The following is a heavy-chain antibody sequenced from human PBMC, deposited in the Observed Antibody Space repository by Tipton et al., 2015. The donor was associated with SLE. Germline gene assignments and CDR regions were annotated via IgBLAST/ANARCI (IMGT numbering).Heavy chain of an antibody. V-gene: IGHV5-10-1*01. CDR2: TDPVDSYT. CDR3: ARRHYSDNSGYYAY. Sequence: QLVQSGAEVKKPGESLRISCVGSGYRFTDYWITWVRQMPGKGLEWMGRTDPVDSYTNYSPSFQGHVTMTADESMNIAYLQWSSLRASDSAMYYCARRHYSDNSGYYAYWGRGTLVTVSS. D-gene: IGHD3-22*01. CDR1: GYRFTDYW. J-gene: IGHJ4*02.